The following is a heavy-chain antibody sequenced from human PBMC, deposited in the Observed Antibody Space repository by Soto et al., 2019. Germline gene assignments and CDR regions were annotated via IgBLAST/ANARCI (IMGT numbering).Heavy chain of an antibody. CDR1: GGSISSYY. CDR3: AAQMGYRDSGYDT. J-gene: IGHJ5*02. Sequence: QVQLQESGPGLVKPSETLSLTCTVSGGSISSYYWSWIRQPPGKGLEWIGYIYYSGSTNYNPSLKSRVTISVDTSKNQFSLKLSSVTAADTAVYYCAAQMGYRDSGYDTWGQGTLVTVSS. D-gene: IGHD5-12*01. V-gene: IGHV4-59*01. CDR2: IYYSGST.